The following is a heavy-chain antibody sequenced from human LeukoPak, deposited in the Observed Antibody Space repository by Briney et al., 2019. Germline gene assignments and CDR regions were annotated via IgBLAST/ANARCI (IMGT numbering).Heavy chain of an antibody. J-gene: IGHJ6*03. CDR3: ARKRDGDYGGYYYYYYMDV. D-gene: IGHD4-17*01. Sequence: GGSLRLSCAASGFTFSSYSMNWVRQAPGKGLEWVSSISSSSRYIYYADSVKGRFTISRDNAKNSLYLQMNSLRAEDTAVYYCARKRDGDYGGYYYYYYMDVWGKGTTVTVSS. CDR2: ISSSSRYI. CDR1: GFTFSSYS. V-gene: IGHV3-21*01.